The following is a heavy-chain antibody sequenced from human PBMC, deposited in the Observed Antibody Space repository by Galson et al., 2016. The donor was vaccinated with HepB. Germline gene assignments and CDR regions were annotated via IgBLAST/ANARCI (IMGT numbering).Heavy chain of an antibody. J-gene: IGHJ2*01. CDR3: AKDRDRGTGISAPKWYFDL. CDR1: GFPFSGYS. D-gene: IGHD1-1*01. CDR2: IVGSGGDT. V-gene: IGHV3-23*01. Sequence: SLRLSCAASGFPFSGYSMTWVRQAPGKGLEWVAAIVGSGGDTDYAGSVEGRFTISGDNSKNTVNLEMNSLRVEDTAMYYCAKDRDRGTGISAPKWYFDLWGRGTLVTVSS.